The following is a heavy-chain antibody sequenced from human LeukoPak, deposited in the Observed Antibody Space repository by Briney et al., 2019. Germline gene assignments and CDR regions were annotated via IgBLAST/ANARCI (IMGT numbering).Heavy chain of an antibody. V-gene: IGHV1-18*01. J-gene: IGHJ3*02. Sequence: ASVKVSYKASGYTFTSYGISWVRLAPGQGLEWMGWISVYNGNTNYAQKLRGRVTMTTDMSTSTAYMELRSLRSDDTAVYYCASHIVVVPAARDALDIWGQGTMVTVSS. CDR1: GYTFTSYG. CDR3: ASHIVVVPAARDALDI. D-gene: IGHD2-2*01. CDR2: ISVYNGNT.